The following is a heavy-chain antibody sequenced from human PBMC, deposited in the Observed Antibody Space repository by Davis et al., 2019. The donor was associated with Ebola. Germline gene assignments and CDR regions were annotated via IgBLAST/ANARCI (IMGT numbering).Heavy chain of an antibody. CDR2: IYYSGST. D-gene: IGHD3-3*01. CDR3: AGQGKAFWSGYYTGIAPLDY. CDR1: GDSINTFY. J-gene: IGHJ4*02. V-gene: IGHV4-59*08. Sequence: SETLSLTCTVSGDSINTFYWSWIRQPPGKGLEWIGYIYYSGSTNYNPSLKSRVTMSVDTSMNQFSLKLRSVTAADTAVYYCAGQGKAFWSGYYTGIAPLDYWGQGTLVTVSS.